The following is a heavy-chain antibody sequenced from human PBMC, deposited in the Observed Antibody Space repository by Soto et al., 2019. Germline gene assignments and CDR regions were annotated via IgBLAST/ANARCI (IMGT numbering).Heavy chain of an antibody. Sequence: QVQLVQSGAEVKRPGSSVKVSCKASGDMFRNSAFNWVRQAPGQGLAWMGVIIPLFRKTDVAQKFQGRVNLTADESTSSLYMEVSSLTSEDTAVYYCARARLSNGDPNIYFFYGLDVWGQGTTITVSS. CDR2: IIPLFRKT. D-gene: IGHD3-10*01. V-gene: IGHV1-69*01. CDR1: GDMFRNSA. CDR3: ARARLSNGDPNIYFFYGLDV. J-gene: IGHJ6*02.